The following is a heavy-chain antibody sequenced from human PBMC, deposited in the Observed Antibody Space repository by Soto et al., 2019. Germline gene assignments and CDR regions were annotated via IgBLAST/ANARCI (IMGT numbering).Heavy chain of an antibody. D-gene: IGHD3-10*01. J-gene: IGHJ6*02. CDR2: INHSGST. V-gene: IGHV4-34*01. Sequence: SETLSLTCAVYGGSFSGYDWSWIRQPPGKGLEWIGEINHSGSTNYNPSLKSRVTISVDTSKNQFSLKLSSVTAADTAVYYCARGLVVRGVIMDYYYYGMDVWGQGTTVTVPS. CDR1: GGSFSGYD. CDR3: ARGLVVRGVIMDYYYYGMDV.